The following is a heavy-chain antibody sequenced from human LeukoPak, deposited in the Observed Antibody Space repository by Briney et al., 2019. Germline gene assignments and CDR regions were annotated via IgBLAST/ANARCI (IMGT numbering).Heavy chain of an antibody. CDR3: AKNTGPYAYYFDY. CDR2: TSDRGDYT. J-gene: IGHJ4*02. V-gene: IGHV3-23*01. CDR1: GFTFSSYS. D-gene: IGHD2-2*01. Sequence: GGSLRLSCAASGFTFSSYSMSWVRQAPGKGLEWVSGTSDRGDYTYYADSVKGRFTISRDTSKNTLYLQMNNLRAEDTAVYYCAKNTGPYAYYFDYWGQGTLVTVSS.